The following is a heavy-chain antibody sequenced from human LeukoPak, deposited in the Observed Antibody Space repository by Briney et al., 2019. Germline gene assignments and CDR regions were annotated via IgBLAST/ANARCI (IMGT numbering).Heavy chain of an antibody. J-gene: IGHJ4*02. Sequence: PETLSLSCTVSGDSLNRYYWSRIRQPPGEGLQWIGYIFYSGSGKYNVSLRSRVAISVDSSKNQFSLKLTSVTAADTAVYYCAGRAARFFDYWGQGILVTVSS. CDR2: IFYSGSG. V-gene: IGHV4-59*01. CDR3: AGRAARFFDY. CDR1: GDSLNRYY. D-gene: IGHD6-25*01.